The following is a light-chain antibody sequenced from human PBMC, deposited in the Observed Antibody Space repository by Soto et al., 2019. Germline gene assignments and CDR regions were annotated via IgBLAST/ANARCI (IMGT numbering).Light chain of an antibody. CDR1: SGDVGGYDY. V-gene: IGLV2-14*01. CDR3: SSHTSGSTRV. Sequence: QSALTQPASVSGSPGQSIAISCTGTSGDVGGYDYVSWYQQHPDKAPKLMIYEFTKRPSWVSNRFSGSKSGNTASLTISGLQPEDEADYYCSSHTSGSTRVFGSGTKVTVL. CDR2: EFT. J-gene: IGLJ1*01.